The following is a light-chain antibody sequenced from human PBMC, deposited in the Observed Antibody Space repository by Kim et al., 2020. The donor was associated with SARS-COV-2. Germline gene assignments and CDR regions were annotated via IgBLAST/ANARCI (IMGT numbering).Light chain of an antibody. J-gene: IGKJ1*01. CDR2: AAS. CDR3: LQHNSYPRT. CDR1: QGIRNY. V-gene: IGKV1-17*01. Sequence: DIQMTQSPSSLSASVGDRVTITCRASQGIRNYLGWYQQKPGKAPKRLIYAASSLQSGVPSRFSGSGSGTEFTLTISSLQPEDFATYYCLQHNSYPRTFGHGTKVDIK.